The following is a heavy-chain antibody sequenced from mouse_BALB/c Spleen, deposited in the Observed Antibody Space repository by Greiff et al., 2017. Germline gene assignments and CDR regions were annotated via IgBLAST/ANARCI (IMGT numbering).Heavy chain of an antibody. CDR3: ARDPGLYFDY. Sequence: VQLKESGPGLVKPSQSLSLTCSVTGYSITSGYYWNWIRQFPGNKLEWMGYISYDGSNNYNPSLKNRISITRDTSKNQFFLKLNSVTTEDTATYYCARDPGLYFDYWGQGTTLTVSS. J-gene: IGHJ2*01. CDR1: GYSITSGYY. CDR2: ISYDGSN. V-gene: IGHV3-6*02.